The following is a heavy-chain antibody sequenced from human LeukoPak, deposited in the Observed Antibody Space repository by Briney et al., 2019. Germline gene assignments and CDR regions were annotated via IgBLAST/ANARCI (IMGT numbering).Heavy chain of an antibody. CDR2: IWYDGSNK. D-gene: IGHD3-9*01. V-gene: IGHV3-33*01. Sequence: GGSLRLSCAASGFTFSSYGMHWVRQAPGKGLEWVAVIWYDGSNKYYADSVKGRFTISRDNSKNTLYLQMNSLRAEDTAVYYCARYIEYYDILTGYYTDYWGQGTLVTVSS. J-gene: IGHJ4*02. CDR1: GFTFSSYG. CDR3: ARYIEYYDILTGYYTDY.